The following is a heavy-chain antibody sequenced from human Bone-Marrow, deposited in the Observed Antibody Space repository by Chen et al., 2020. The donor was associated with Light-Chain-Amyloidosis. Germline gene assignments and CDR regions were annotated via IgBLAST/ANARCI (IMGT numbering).Heavy chain of an antibody. CDR1: XFSLSTSGVG. D-gene: IGHD2-15*01. CDR3: AHKCSGGSCYNY. CDR2: IYWDDDK. Sequence: TCTFSXFSLSTSGVGVGWIRQPPGKALEWLALIYWDDDKRYSPSLKSRLTITKDTSKXXXXXXXXXXXXVDXXXYYCAHKCSGGSCYNYWGQGTLVTVSS. V-gene: IGHV2-5*02. J-gene: IGHJ4*02.